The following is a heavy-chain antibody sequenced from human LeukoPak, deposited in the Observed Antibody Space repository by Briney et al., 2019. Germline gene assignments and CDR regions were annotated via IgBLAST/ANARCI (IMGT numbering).Heavy chain of an antibody. J-gene: IGHJ5*02. Sequence: SGTLSLTCAVSGGSISSSNWWSWVRQPPGKGLEWIGEIYHSGITNYNPSLKSRVTISVDKSKNQFSLRLNSVTAADTAIYYCAGYYNSPFDPWGQGTLVTVSS. CDR1: GGSISSSNW. V-gene: IGHV4-4*02. CDR3: AGYYNSPFDP. D-gene: IGHD3-3*01. CDR2: IYHSGIT.